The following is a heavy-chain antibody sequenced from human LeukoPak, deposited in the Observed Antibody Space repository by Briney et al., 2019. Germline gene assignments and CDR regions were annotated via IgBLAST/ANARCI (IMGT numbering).Heavy chain of an antibody. V-gene: IGHV1-69*05. CDR3: ARGDSSGWYGYDY. CDR1: GGTFSSYA. CDR2: IIPIFGTA. J-gene: IGHJ4*02. D-gene: IGHD6-19*01. Sequence: SVKVSCKASGGTFSSYAISWVRQAPGQGLEWMGGIIPIFGTANYAQKFQGRVTITTDESTSTAYMELSSLRSEDTAVYYCARGDSSGWYGYDYWGQGTLVTVSS.